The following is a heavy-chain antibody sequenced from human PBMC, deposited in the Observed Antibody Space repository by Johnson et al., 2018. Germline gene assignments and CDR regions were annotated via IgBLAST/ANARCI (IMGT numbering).Heavy chain of an antibody. D-gene: IGHD3-10*01. CDR1: GGSISSYT. J-gene: IGHJ3*02. Sequence: QVQLQESGPGLVKPSETLSLTCTVSGGSISSYTWSWIRQPPGKGLDWIGYIYDTGSTNYNSSLKSRATISVDTSKNHFSLNLSSVTAADTAVYYCAREYRGVTVDGAFDIWGQGTMVTVSS. CDR2: IYDTGST. V-gene: IGHV4-59*01. CDR3: AREYRGVTVDGAFDI.